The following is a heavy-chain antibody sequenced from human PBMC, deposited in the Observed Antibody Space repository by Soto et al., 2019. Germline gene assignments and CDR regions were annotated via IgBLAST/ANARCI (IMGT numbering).Heavy chain of an antibody. J-gene: IGHJ4*02. CDR3: ARANELFDY. V-gene: IGHV1-18*01. D-gene: IGHD1-1*01. Sequence: ASVKVSCKASGYTFTIYGISWMRQAPGQGLEWMGWISTYNGNTNYAQKFQGRVTMTTDTSTSTAYMELRSLRSDDTAVYYCARANELFDYWGQGTLVTVSS. CDR1: GYTFTIYG. CDR2: ISTYNGNT.